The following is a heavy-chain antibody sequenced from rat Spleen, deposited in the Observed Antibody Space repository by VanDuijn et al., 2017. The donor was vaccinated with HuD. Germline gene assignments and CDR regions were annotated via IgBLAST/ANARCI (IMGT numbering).Heavy chain of an antibody. D-gene: IGHD1-1*01. CDR2: ISYDGFST. V-gene: IGHV5-20*01. Sequence: EVQLVESGGGLVQPGRSLKLSCAASGFTFSDYYMAWVRQAPTKGLEWVATISYDGFSTHYRDSVKGRFTISRDNAKSTLYLQMNSLRSEDTATYYCTTVLQGRGFAYWGQGTLVTVSS. CDR1: GFTFSDYY. J-gene: IGHJ3*01. CDR3: TTVLQGRGFAY.